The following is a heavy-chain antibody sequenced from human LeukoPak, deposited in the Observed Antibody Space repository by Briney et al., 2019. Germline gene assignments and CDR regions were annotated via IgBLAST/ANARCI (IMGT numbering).Heavy chain of an antibody. CDR2: ISISGTYI. CDR1: GFILSDYN. Sequence: TGGSLRLSCAASGFILSDYNMNWVRQAPGKGLEWVSFISISGTYITYADSVKGRFTISRDNAKNSLYLQMNSLRAEDTAVYYCARDLSATARVYDYWGQGTLVTVSS. CDR3: ARDLSATARVYDY. J-gene: IGHJ4*02. V-gene: IGHV3-21*01. D-gene: IGHD2-15*01.